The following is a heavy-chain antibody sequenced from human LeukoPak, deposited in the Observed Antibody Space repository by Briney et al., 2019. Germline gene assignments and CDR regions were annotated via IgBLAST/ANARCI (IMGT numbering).Heavy chain of an antibody. J-gene: IGHJ4*02. CDR1: GYTFTSYD. D-gene: IGHD6-19*01. CDR2: MNPNSSNT. V-gene: IGHV1-8*03. Sequence: ASVKVSCKASGYTFTSYDINWVRQATGQGHEWMGWMNPNSSNTGYAQKFQGRVTITRNTSISTAYMELSSLRSEDTAVYYCARGPVYSSGWYRVLYFDYWGQGTLVTVSS. CDR3: ARGPVYSSGWYRVLYFDY.